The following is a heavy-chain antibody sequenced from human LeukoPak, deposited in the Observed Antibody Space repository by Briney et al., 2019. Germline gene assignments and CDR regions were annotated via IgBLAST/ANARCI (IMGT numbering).Heavy chain of an antibody. Sequence: PGGSLRLSCAASGFTFSSYEMNWVRQAPGKWLEWVSYISSSVRNIYYADSVKGRFTISRDNPKHSLYLQMNSLRAEDPPVYYCAELGITMIGGVWGKGTTVTISS. CDR3: AELGITMIGGV. J-gene: IGHJ6*04. CDR1: GFTFSSYE. CDR2: ISSSVRNI. V-gene: IGHV3-48*03. D-gene: IGHD3-10*02.